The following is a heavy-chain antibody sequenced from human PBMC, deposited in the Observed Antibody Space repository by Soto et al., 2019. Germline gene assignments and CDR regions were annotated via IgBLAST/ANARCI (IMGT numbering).Heavy chain of an antibody. Sequence: ASVKVSCKASGYTFTGYYMHWVRQAPGQGLEWMGWINPNSGGTNYAQKFQGRVTMTRDTSISTAYMELSRLRSDDTAVYYCARSRGSGYHNWFDPWGQGTLVTVSS. CDR3: ARSRGSGYHNWFDP. V-gene: IGHV1-2*02. CDR2: INPNSGGT. J-gene: IGHJ5*02. CDR1: GYTFTGYY. D-gene: IGHD3-22*01.